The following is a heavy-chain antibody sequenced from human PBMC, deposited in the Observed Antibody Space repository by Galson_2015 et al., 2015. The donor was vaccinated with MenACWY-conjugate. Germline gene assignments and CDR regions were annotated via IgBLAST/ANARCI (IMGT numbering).Heavy chain of an antibody. CDR2: INPTSGRP. Sequence: SVKVSCKASGYTLIKYYMHWVRQAPGQGLEWMGIINPTSGRPSYAQKLQGRVTVSRDTSTSTVYMELNSLRTGDTAVYYCARGTTLGGNIEYWGQGTLVTVSS. J-gene: IGHJ4*02. D-gene: IGHD3-16*01. V-gene: IGHV1-46*04. CDR1: GYTLIKYY. CDR3: ARGTTLGGNIEY.